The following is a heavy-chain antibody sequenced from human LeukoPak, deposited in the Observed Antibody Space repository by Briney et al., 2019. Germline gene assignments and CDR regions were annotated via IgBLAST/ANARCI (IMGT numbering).Heavy chain of an antibody. Sequence: QPGGSLRLSCEASGFTFSSYAMSWVRQAPGKGLEWVSAISTSGGGTYYADSVKGRFTVSRDNSKNTLYLQMNSLRAEDTAVYYCARRDHGYGDSYWGQGTLLTVSS. V-gene: IGHV3-23*01. D-gene: IGHD4-17*01. CDR1: GFTFSSYA. CDR2: ISTSGGGT. CDR3: ARRDHGYGDSY. J-gene: IGHJ4*02.